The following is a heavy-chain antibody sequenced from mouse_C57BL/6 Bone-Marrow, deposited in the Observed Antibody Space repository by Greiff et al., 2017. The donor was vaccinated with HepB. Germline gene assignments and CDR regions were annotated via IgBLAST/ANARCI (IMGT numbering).Heavy chain of an antibody. CDR2: IDPSDSYT. CDR1: GYTFTSYW. D-gene: IGHD2-2*01. J-gene: IGHJ4*01. CDR3: ARLWLRRAYYYAMDY. Sequence: QVQLQQPGAELVKPGASVKLSCKASGYTFTSYWMQWVKQRPGQGLEWIGEIDPSDSYTNYNQKFKGKATLTVDTSSSTAYMQLSSLTSEDSAVYYCARLWLRRAYYYAMDYWGQGTSVTVSS. V-gene: IGHV1-50*01.